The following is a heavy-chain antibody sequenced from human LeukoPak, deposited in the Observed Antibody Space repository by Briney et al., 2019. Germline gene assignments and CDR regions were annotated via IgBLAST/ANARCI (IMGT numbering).Heavy chain of an antibody. CDR2: INPNSGGT. CDR3: ASGKGNPTAGNFYYYMDV. CDR1: GYTFTGYY. J-gene: IGHJ6*03. V-gene: IGHV1-2*02. D-gene: IGHD1-14*01. Sequence: ASVKVSCKASGYTFTGYYMHWVRQAPGQGLEWMGWINPNSGGTNYAQKFQGRVTMTRDTSISTAYMDLSNLRSDDTAVYYCASGKGNPTAGNFYYYMDVWGKGTTVTVSS.